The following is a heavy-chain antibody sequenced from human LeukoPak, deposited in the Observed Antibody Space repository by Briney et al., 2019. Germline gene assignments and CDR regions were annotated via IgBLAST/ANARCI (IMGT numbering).Heavy chain of an antibody. CDR1: GYTFPRYG. D-gene: IGHD2-2*02. J-gene: IGHJ3*02. V-gene: IGHV1-18*01. CDR3: ARARYLTARRDDAFAI. CDR2: FSAYNGNT. Sequence: ASGKVSCKAAGYTFPRYGISWVRDGPGQGLGWMGWFSAYNGNTDYAQKLQGSVTMTTDTSTSTAYMELRSLRSDDTAVYYGARARYLTARRDDAFAIWGQGTVVTVSS.